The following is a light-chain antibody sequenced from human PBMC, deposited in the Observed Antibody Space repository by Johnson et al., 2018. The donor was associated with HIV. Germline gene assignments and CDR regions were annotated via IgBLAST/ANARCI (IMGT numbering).Light chain of an antibody. Sequence: QSVLTQPPSVSAAPGQKVTISCSGSSSNIGNNYVSWYQQLPGTAPKLLIYENNKRPSGIPDRFSGSKSGTSATLGITGLQTGDEAHYYCGTWDSSLSAYVFGTGTKVTVL. CDR1: SSNIGNNY. J-gene: IGLJ1*01. CDR3: GTWDSSLSAYV. V-gene: IGLV1-51*02. CDR2: ENN.